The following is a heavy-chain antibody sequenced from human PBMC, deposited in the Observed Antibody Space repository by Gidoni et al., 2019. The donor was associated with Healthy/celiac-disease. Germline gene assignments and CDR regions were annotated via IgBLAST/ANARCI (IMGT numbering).Heavy chain of an antibody. CDR2: IYYSGST. J-gene: IGHJ5*02. V-gene: IGHV4-30-4*01. CDR1: GGSISSGDYY. D-gene: IGHD5-18*01. Sequence: QVQLQESGPGLVKPSQTLSLTCTVSGGSISSGDYYWSWIRQPPGKGLEWIGYIYYSGSTYYNPSLKSRVTISVDTSKNQFSLKLSSVTAADTAVYYCARSAGMVNNEAYNWFDPWGQGTLVTVSS. CDR3: ARSAGMVNNEAYNWFDP.